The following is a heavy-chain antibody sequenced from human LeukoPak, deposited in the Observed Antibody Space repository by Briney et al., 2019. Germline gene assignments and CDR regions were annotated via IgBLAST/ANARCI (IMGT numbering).Heavy chain of an antibody. Sequence: SETLSLTCTVSGGSISSYYWSWIRQPAGKGLEWIGRIYTSGSTNYNPSLKSRVTMSVDTSKNQFSLKLSSVTAADTAVYYCAREESLDIVVVPATYNWFDPWGQGTLVTVSS. J-gene: IGHJ5*02. V-gene: IGHV4-4*07. CDR1: GGSISSYY. CDR2: IYTSGST. D-gene: IGHD2-2*03. CDR3: AREESLDIVVVPATYNWFDP.